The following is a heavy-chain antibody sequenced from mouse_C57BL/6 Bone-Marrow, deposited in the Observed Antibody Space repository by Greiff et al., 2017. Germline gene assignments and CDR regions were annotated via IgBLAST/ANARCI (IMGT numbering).Heavy chain of an antibody. V-gene: IGHV1-64*01. J-gene: IGHJ4*01. CDR1: GYTFTSYW. D-gene: IGHD1-1*01. Sequence: VQLQQSGAELVKPGASVKLSCKASGYTFTSYWMHWVKQRPGPGLEWIGMIHPNSGSTNYNEKFKSKATLPVDKSSSTAYMQLSSLTSEDSAVYYCARFSHYYGSSYYAMDYWGQGTSVTVSS. CDR3: ARFSHYYGSSYYAMDY. CDR2: IHPNSGST.